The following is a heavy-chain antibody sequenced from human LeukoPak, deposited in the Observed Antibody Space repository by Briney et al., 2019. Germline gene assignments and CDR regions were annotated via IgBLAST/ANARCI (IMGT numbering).Heavy chain of an antibody. D-gene: IGHD3-22*01. CDR1: GGSINSGSYS. J-gene: IGHJ3*02. V-gene: IGHV4-61*02. CDR2: IHISGST. CDR3: ARADRSGYFGNVVAFDI. Sequence: SQTLSLTCTVSGGSINSGSYSWTWIRQPAGKGLEWIGRIHISGSTDYTPSLKSRVTISVDTSKNQFSLKLSSVTAADTAVYYCARADRSGYFGNVVAFDIWGQGTMVAVSS.